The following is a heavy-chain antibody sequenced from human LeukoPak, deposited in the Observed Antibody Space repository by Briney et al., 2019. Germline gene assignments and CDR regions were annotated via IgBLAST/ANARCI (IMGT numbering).Heavy chain of an antibody. Sequence: GGSLRLSCAASGFTFSSYGMHWVRQAPGKGLEWVAVIWYDGSNKYYADSVKGRFTISRDNSKNTLYLQMNSLRAEDTAVYYCAKDLHSSSRTSFDYWGQGTLVTVSS. J-gene: IGHJ4*02. CDR2: IWYDGSNK. D-gene: IGHD6-13*01. CDR1: GFTFSSYG. V-gene: IGHV3-33*06. CDR3: AKDLHSSSRTSFDY.